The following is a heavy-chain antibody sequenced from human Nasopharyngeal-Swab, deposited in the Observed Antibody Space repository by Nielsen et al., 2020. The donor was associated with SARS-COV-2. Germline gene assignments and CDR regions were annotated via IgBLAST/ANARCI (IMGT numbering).Heavy chain of an antibody. J-gene: IGHJ5*02. V-gene: IGHV1-46*01. CDR1: GYTFTSYY. CDR3: AREPGDGVSWFDP. D-gene: IGHD3-10*01. CDR2: INPSGGRT. Sequence: ASVKVSCKASGYTFTSYYMHWVRQAPGQGLEWMGIINPSGGRTSYAQKFQGRVTMTRDTSTSTVYMELSSLRSEDTAVYYCAREPGDGVSWFDPWGQGTLVTVSS.